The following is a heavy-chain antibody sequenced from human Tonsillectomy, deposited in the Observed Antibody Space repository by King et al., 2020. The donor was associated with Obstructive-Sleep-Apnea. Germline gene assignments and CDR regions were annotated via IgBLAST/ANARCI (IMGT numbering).Heavy chain of an antibody. D-gene: IGHD3-10*01. Sequence: VQLQESGPGLVKPSQTLSLTCNVSGGSISSGGYYWTWIRQHAGKGLEWIGYGYYSGSTYYNPSLKSRITISIDTSKNLFSLKMSSVTAADTAVYFCARVPYKLRGVIENWGRGTLVTVSS. CDR3: ARVPYKLRGVIEN. CDR2: GYYSGST. CDR1: GGSISSGGYY. V-gene: IGHV4-31*03. J-gene: IGHJ4*02.